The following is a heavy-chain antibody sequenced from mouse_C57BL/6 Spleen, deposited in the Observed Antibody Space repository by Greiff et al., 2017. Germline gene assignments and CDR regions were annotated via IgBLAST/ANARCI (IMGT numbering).Heavy chain of an antibody. Sequence: VQLQQSGAELVRPGASVKLSCKASGYTFTDYYINWVKQRPGQGLEWIARIYPGSGNTYYNEKFKGKATLTAEKSSSTAYMQLSSLTSEDSAVYFCAREAPRYFDVWGTGTTVTVSS. V-gene: IGHV1-76*01. CDR3: AREAPRYFDV. CDR2: IYPGSGNT. J-gene: IGHJ1*03. CDR1: GYTFTDYY.